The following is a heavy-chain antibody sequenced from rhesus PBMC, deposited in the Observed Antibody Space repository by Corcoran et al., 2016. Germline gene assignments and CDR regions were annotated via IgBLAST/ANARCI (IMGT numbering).Heavy chain of an antibody. J-gene: IGHJ5-2*01. CDR3: ARGLMTGHSYLDV. CDR1: GDSVGNSYY. D-gene: IGHD1-32*01. CDR2: IG. Sequence: QVKLDQSGEGLIKPSETLSLTCVVSGDSVGNSYYWSWIRQSPGEGLEWIGYIGVYHASLRCRVSMSKDTSKHQFSLQLTSLTAADTAIYYCARGLMTGHSYLDVWGPGVLVTVSS. V-gene: IGHV4-73*01.